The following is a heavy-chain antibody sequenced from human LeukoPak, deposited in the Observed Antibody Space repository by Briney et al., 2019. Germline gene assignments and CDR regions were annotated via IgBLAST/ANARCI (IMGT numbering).Heavy chain of an antibody. D-gene: IGHD3-9*01. CDR1: GGSVSNGSYY. Sequence: SETLSLTCTASGGSVSNGSYYWSWIRQPPGKGLEWIGYIYYSGSTNYNPSLKSRVTISVGTSKNQFSLKLSSVTAADTAVYYCAKGDYDILTGSGAFDIWGQGTMVTVSS. V-gene: IGHV4-61*01. CDR2: IYYSGST. CDR3: AKGDYDILTGSGAFDI. J-gene: IGHJ3*02.